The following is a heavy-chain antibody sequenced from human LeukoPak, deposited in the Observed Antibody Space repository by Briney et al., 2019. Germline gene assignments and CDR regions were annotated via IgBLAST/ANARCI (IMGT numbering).Heavy chain of an antibody. CDR2: IYHSGST. CDR1: GYSISSGYY. D-gene: IGHD3-22*01. Sequence: SETLSLTCTVSGYSISSGYYWGWIRQPPGKGLEWIGSIYHSGSTYYNPSLKSRVTISVDTSKNQFSLKLSSVTAADTAVYYCARAQSSISSGYYDLWYFDYWGQGTLVTVSS. V-gene: IGHV4-38-2*02. J-gene: IGHJ4*02. CDR3: ARAQSSISSGYYDLWYFDY.